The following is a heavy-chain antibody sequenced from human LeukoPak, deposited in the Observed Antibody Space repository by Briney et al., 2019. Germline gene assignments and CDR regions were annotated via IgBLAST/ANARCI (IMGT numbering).Heavy chain of an antibody. J-gene: IGHJ4*02. CDR3: AKMVHTEQWLVPFDY. D-gene: IGHD6-19*01. CDR1: GFTFSNFA. Sequence: SGGSLRLSCAASGFTFSNFAMNWVRQAPRKGLEWVSTISGSGGSTYYADSVKGRFTISRDNSKNTLYLQMNSLRAEDTAVYYCAKMVHTEQWLVPFDYWGQGTLVTVSS. CDR2: ISGSGGST. V-gene: IGHV3-23*01.